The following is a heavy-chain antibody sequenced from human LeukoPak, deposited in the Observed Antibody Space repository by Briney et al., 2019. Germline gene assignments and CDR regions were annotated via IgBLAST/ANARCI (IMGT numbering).Heavy chain of an antibody. CDR3: ARGQILYGNWFDP. J-gene: IGHJ5*02. CDR2: IIPILGIA. V-gene: IGHV1-69*04. D-gene: IGHD2/OR15-2a*01. CDR1: GGTFSSYA. Sequence: SVKVSCKASGGTFSSYAISWVRQAPGQGLEWMGRIIPILGIANYAQKLQGRVTMTTDTSTSTAYMELRSLRSDDTAVYYCARGQILYGNWFDPWGQGTLVTVSS.